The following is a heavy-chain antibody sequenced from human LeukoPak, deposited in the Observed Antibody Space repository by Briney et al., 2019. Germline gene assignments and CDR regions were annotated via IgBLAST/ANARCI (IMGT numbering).Heavy chain of an antibody. CDR3: AREVSGYCSSPGCAP. V-gene: IGHV4-30-4*08. Sequence: PSETLPLTCTVSGGSISSGDYYWSWIRQPPGKGLEWIGYIYYSGSTYYNPSLKSRVTISVDTSKNQFSLKLSSVTAADTAVYYCAREVSGYCSSPGCAPWGQGTLVTVSS. J-gene: IGHJ5*02. CDR1: GGSISSGDYY. D-gene: IGHD2-2*01. CDR2: IYYSGST.